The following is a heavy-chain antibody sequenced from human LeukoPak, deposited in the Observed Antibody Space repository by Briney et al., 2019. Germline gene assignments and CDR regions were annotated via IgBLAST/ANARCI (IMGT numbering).Heavy chain of an antibody. J-gene: IGHJ4*02. CDR3: AGGALTGYYHYFDY. CDR2: IYYSGST. CDR1: GGSISSSSYY. D-gene: IGHD3-9*01. Sequence: SETLSLTCTVSGGSISSSSYYWGWIRQPPGKGLEWIGSIYYSGSTYYNPSLKSRVTISVDTSKNQFSLKLSSVTAADTAVYYCAGGALTGYYHYFDYWGQGTLVTVSS. V-gene: IGHV4-39*07.